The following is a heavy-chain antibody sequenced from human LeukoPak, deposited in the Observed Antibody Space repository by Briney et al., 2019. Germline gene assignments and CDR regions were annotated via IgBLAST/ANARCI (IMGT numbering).Heavy chain of an antibody. Sequence: PSETLSLTCAVYGGSFSGYYWSWIRQPPGKGLEWIGEINHSGSTNYNPSLKSRVTISVDTSKNQFSLKLSSVTAADTAVYYCARLIVVVIGASYYYYGMDVWGQGTTVTVSS. CDR2: INHSGST. CDR1: GGSFSGYY. D-gene: IGHD3-22*01. CDR3: ARLIVVVIGASYYYYGMDV. J-gene: IGHJ6*02. V-gene: IGHV4-34*01.